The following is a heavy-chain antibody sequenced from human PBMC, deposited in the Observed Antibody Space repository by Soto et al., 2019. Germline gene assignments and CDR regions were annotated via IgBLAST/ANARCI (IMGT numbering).Heavy chain of an antibody. D-gene: IGHD3-9*01. J-gene: IGHJ4*02. V-gene: IGHV4-59*01. Sequence: QVQLQESGPGLVKPSETMSLTCTASGASISNYYWNWIRQPPGKGLEWIGHIYNGESTNYNPSLKSRVTISVDTSKNQFSLKLGSVTAADTAVYYCAQTTDWPGFDYWGQGTLVTVSS. CDR3: AQTTDWPGFDY. CDR2: IYNGEST. CDR1: GASISNYY.